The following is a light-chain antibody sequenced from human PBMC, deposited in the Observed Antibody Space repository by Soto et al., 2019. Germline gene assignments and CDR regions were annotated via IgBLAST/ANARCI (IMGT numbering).Light chain of an antibody. CDR1: SSDVGAYNY. Sequence: QSVLTQPPSASGSPGQSVTIPCTGTSSDVGAYNYVSWYQRHPGKGPKLMIYEVSKRTSGVPDRFSGSKSGNTASLTVSGLQAEDEADYYCSSFAGSNTVFGGGTKVTVL. CDR2: EVS. J-gene: IGLJ2*01. V-gene: IGLV2-8*01. CDR3: SSFAGSNTV.